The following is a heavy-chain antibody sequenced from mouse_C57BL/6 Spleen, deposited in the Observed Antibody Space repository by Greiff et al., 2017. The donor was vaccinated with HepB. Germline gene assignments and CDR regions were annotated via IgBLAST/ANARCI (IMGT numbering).Heavy chain of an antibody. CDR2: INPSNGGT. V-gene: IGHV1-53*01. CDR3: AREGPYDSPGNFAY. Sequence: QVQLQQPGTELVKPGASVKLSCKASGYTFTSYWMHWVKQRPGQGLEWIGNINPSNGGTNYNEKFKSKATLTVDKASSTAYMQLSSLTSEASAVYYCAREGPYDSPGNFAYWGQVTLVTVSA. D-gene: IGHD2-4*01. CDR1: GYTFTSYW. J-gene: IGHJ3*01.